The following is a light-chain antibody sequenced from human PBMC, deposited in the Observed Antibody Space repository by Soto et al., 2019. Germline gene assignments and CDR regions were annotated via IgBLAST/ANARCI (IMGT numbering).Light chain of an antibody. CDR2: GAS. CDR1: QSLTSTY. J-gene: IGKJ2*01. CDR3: QQYESSPPSYT. Sequence: EIVLTQSPGTLSLSPGERATLSCRASQSLTSTYLSWYQQKPGQAPRLLIYGASSTATGIPDRFSGSGAATDFTLTIISLEPEDFAVYYCQQYESSPPSYTFGQGTKLEIK. V-gene: IGKV3-20*01.